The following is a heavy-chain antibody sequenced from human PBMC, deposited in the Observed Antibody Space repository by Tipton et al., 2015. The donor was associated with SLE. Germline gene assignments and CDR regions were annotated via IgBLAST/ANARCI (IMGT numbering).Heavy chain of an antibody. Sequence: YLRLSCAASGFTFSSYAMSWVRQAPGKGLEWVSYISSSGSTIYYADSVKGRFTISRDNAKNSLYLQMNSLRAEDTAVYYCARTPVWGSYRGDYWGQGTLVTVSS. CDR2: ISSSGSTI. V-gene: IGHV3-48*03. D-gene: IGHD3-16*02. CDR3: ARTPVWGSYRGDY. CDR1: GFTFSSYA. J-gene: IGHJ4*02.